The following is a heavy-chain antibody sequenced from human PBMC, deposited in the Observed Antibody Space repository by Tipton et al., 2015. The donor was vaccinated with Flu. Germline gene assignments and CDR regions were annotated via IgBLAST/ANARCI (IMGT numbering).Heavy chain of an antibody. CDR2: VWYDGTNE. Sequence: QLVQSGGGVVQSGRSLRLSCAASGFTFSNFAMHWVRQAPGKGLEWVAGVWYDGTNEYYADSVKGRFTISRDNSKNTLYLQMNSLRAEDTAVYYCARGYDILTDGGGYFDYWGQGTLVTVSS. CDR3: ARGYDILTDGGGYFDY. V-gene: IGHV3-33*01. CDR1: GFTFSNFA. J-gene: IGHJ4*02. D-gene: IGHD3-9*01.